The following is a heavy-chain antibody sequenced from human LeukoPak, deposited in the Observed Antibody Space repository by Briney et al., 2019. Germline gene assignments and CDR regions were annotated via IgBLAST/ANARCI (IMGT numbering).Heavy chain of an antibody. Sequence: SETLSLTCAVYGGSFSGYYWSWIRQPPGKGLEWIGEINHSGSTNYNPSLKSRVTISVDTSKNQFSLKLSSVTAADTAVHYCARPGGAAAGPFDYWGQGTLVTVSS. CDR3: ARPGGAAAGPFDY. CDR1: GGSFSGYY. J-gene: IGHJ4*02. CDR2: INHSGST. V-gene: IGHV4-34*01. D-gene: IGHD6-13*01.